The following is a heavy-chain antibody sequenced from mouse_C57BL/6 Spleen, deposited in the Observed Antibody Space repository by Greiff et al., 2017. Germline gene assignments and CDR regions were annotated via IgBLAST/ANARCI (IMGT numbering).Heavy chain of an antibody. V-gene: IGHV1-74*01. J-gene: IGHJ2*01. D-gene: IGHD2-1*01. CDR1: GYTFTEYT. CDR3: AIGGNPYYFDY. CDR2: IHPSDSDT. Sequence: QVQLKQSGAELVKPGASVKLSCKASGYTFTEYTIHWVKQRSGQGLEWIGRIHPSDSDTNYNQKFKGKATLTVDKSSSTAYMQLSSLTSEDSAVYYCAIGGNPYYFDYWGQGTTLTVSS.